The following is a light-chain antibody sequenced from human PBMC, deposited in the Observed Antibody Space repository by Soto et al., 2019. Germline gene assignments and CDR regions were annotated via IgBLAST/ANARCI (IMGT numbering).Light chain of an antibody. Sequence: ESVLTQSPGTLSLSPGERTTLSCRAIQRVSSSYLAWYQQKPGQAPRLLIYCASSRATGIPDRFSGSGSGTDFSLTISRLDPEDFAVYYCQQYGSSRSTFGQGTKVDIK. CDR2: CAS. CDR3: QQYGSSRST. J-gene: IGKJ2*02. CDR1: QRVSSSY. V-gene: IGKV3-20*01.